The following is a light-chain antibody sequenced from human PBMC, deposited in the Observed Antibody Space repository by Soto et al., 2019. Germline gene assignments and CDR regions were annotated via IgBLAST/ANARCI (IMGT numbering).Light chain of an antibody. CDR3: QQYNSWPLT. CDR1: QTISKSN. J-gene: IGKJ4*01. CDR2: AAS. Sequence: EIVLTQSPGSLSLSPGEGAALSCRASQTISKSNLAWYQQKPGQPPRLLVYAASSRATGIPARFSGSGSGTEFTLTISSLQSEDFAVYYCQQYNSWPLTFGGGTKVDIK. V-gene: IGKV3D-15*01.